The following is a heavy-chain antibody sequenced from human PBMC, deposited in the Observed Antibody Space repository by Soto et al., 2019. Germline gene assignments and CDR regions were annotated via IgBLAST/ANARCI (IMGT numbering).Heavy chain of an antibody. V-gene: IGHV5-51*01. D-gene: IGHD4-17*01. CDR3: ARQGLHYGDYVLGY. J-gene: IGHJ4*02. CDR1: AHSFTIYW. CDR2: IYPGDSDT. Sequence: ESLKVSCKGSAHSFTIYWIGGVRQMPGKGLEWMGIIYPGDSDTRYSPSFQGQVTISADKSISTAYLQWSSLKASDTAMYYCARQGLHYGDYVLGYWGQGTLVTVSS.